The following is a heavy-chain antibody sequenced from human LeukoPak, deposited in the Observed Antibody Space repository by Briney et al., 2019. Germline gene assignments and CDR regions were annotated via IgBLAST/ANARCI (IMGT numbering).Heavy chain of an antibody. J-gene: IGHJ3*02. CDR2: IYHSGST. CDR1: GASISSYY. D-gene: IGHD1-26*01. V-gene: IGHV4-59*01. CDR3: ASALFIENAFDI. Sequence: SETLSLTCTVSGASISSYYWSWIRQPPGKGVEWIGYIYHSGSTVYRPPLKSRVTISVDTSKIQFSLKLSSVTAADTAVYYCASALFIENAFDIWGQGTMVTVSS.